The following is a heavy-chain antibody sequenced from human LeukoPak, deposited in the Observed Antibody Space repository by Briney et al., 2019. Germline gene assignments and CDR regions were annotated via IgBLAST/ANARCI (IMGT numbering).Heavy chain of an antibody. V-gene: IGHV1-18*01. CDR3: ARAYCGGDCYIPKDFDY. CDR2: ISAYNGNT. D-gene: IGHD2-21*02. CDR1: GYTFTSYG. J-gene: IGHJ4*02. Sequence: ASVKVSCKASGYTFTSYGISWVRQAPGQGLEWMGWISAYNGNTNYAQKLQGRVTMTTDTSTSTAYMELRSLRSDDTAVYYCARAYCGGDCYIPKDFDYWGQGTLVTVSS.